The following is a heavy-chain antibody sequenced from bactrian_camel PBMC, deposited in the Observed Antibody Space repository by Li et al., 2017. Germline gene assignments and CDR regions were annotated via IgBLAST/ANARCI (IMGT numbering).Heavy chain of an antibody. V-gene: IGHV3S54*01. D-gene: IGHD2*01. J-gene: IGHJ6*01. Sequence: QVQLVESGGGSVQAGGSLRLSCAASGNSFSSTFLGWFRQAPGKEREGVAAIHTDGGSTYYADSVKGRFTISQDNAKNTVYLQMNSLKPEDTAMYYCAARGPYCYTKLSVRDFTYWGQGTQVTVS. CDR2: IHTDGGST. CDR1: GNSFSSTF. CDR3: AARGPYCYTKLSVRDFTY.